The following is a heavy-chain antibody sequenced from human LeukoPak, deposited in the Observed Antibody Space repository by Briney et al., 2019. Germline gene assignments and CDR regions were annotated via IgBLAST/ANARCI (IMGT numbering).Heavy chain of an antibody. CDR3: ARHGIAAEFDY. CDR1: GGSMNSYY. J-gene: IGHJ4*02. CDR2: ISSSSSYI. Sequence: ETLSLTCSVSGGSMNSYYWSWVRQAPGKGLEWVSSISSSSSYIYYADSVKGRFTISRDNAKNSLYLQMNSLRAEDTAVYYCARHGIAAEFDYWGQGTLVTVSS. D-gene: IGHD6-13*01. V-gene: IGHV3-21*01.